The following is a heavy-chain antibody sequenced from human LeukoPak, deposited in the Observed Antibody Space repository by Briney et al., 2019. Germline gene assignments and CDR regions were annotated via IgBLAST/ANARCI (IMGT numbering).Heavy chain of an antibody. CDR2: IWYDGRNK. J-gene: IGHJ4*02. Sequence: GGSLRLSCAASGFTFSTYGMHWVRQAPGKGLEWVAVIWYDGRNKYYADSVEGRFTISRDNSKNTLYLQMNSLRAEDTAVYYCARDLSYGSGWYVDYWGQGTLVTVSS. V-gene: IGHV3-33*01. CDR1: GFTFSTYG. CDR3: ARDLSYGSGWYVDY. D-gene: IGHD6-19*01.